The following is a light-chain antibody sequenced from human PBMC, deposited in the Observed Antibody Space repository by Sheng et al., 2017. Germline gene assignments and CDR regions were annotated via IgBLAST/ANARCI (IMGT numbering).Light chain of an antibody. J-gene: IGLJ2*01. V-gene: IGLV2-14*01. CDR2: EGT. CDR1: SSDVGAYNY. CDR3: SSYTATSTLDVI. Sequence: QSALTQPPSASGSPGQSVTISCTGTSSDVGAYNYVSWYQQHPGKAPKLMIYEGTKRPSGVSNRFSGSRSGNTASLTISGLRAEDEADYYCSSYTATSTLDVIFGGGTRLTVL.